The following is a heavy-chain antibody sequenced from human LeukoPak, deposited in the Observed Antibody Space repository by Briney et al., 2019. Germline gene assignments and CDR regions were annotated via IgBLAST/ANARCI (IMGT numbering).Heavy chain of an antibody. Sequence: GGSLRLSCAASGFTFSSYIVTWVRQAPGKGLGWVSSIRGSGSTTYFADSVKGRFTISRDNSKNTLYLQMSSLRAEDTAIYYCAKDSTVSGSYYGMDIWGQGTTVTVSS. CDR2: IRGSGSTT. J-gene: IGHJ6*02. D-gene: IGHD3-22*01. CDR1: GFTFSSYI. V-gene: IGHV3-23*01. CDR3: AKDSTVSGSYYGMDI.